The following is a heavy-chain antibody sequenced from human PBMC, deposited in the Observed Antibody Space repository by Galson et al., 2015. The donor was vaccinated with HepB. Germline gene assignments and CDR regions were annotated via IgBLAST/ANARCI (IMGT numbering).Heavy chain of an antibody. CDR1: GFTFSSYA. D-gene: IGHD3-9*01. CDR2: ISGSGGST. V-gene: IGHV3-23*01. CDR3: AKVSHYDILTGYPRGRTHFDY. Sequence: SLRLSCAASGFTFSSYAMSWVRQAPGKGLEWVSAISGSGGSTYYADSVKGRFTISRDNSKNTLYLQMNSLRAEDTAVYYCAKVSHYDILTGYPRGRTHFDYWGQGTLVTVSS. J-gene: IGHJ4*02.